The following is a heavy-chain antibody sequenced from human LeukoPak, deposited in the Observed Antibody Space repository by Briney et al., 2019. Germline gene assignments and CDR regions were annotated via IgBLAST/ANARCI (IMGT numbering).Heavy chain of an antibody. J-gene: IGHJ3*02. Sequence: PGGSLRLSCEGSGFSLSAYNMNWVRQAPGKGLESVSYISSSSATIFYADSVKGRFTISRDNAKNSLYLQMNSLRAEDTALYYCAKDIGAVAGYAFDIWGQGTMVTVSS. CDR1: GFSLSAYN. CDR2: ISSSSATI. D-gene: IGHD6-19*01. CDR3: AKDIGAVAGYAFDI. V-gene: IGHV3-48*04.